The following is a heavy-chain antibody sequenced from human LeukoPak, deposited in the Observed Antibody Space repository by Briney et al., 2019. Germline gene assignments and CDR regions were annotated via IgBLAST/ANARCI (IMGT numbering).Heavy chain of an antibody. CDR3: ARDARGVGLWYFDL. D-gene: IGHD3-10*01. Sequence: ASETLSLTCTLSGDSISGHYXXXXXQAPGXXXXXXGYIYXXXLISYNXXXXXXVPXSDDPPKNQVSLTLTSVTAADTAVYYCARDARGVGLWYFDLWGRGFLVTVSS. V-gene: IGHV4-59*11. CDR2: IYXXXLI. CDR1: GDSISGHY. J-gene: IGHJ2*01.